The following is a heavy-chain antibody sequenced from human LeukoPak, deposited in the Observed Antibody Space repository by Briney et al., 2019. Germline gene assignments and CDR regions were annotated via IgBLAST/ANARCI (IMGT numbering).Heavy chain of an antibody. CDR2: ISYDGNSK. CDR3: ARGRITYYDFWSGYTFDY. Sequence: GGSLRLSCAASGFTFKNYGMHWVRRAPGKGLEWVAFISYDGNSKYYPDSVKGRFTVSRDKSKNTLYLQMNNLRDEDTAVYYCARGRITYYDFWSGYTFDYWGQGTLVTVSS. V-gene: IGHV3-30*03. J-gene: IGHJ4*02. CDR1: GFTFKNYG. D-gene: IGHD3-3*01.